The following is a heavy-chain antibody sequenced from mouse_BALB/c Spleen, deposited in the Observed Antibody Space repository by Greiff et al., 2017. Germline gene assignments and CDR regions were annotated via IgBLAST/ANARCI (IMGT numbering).Heavy chain of an antibody. D-gene: IGHD2-3*01. J-gene: IGHJ3*01. CDR3: AREDGYYGFAY. V-gene: IGHV5-6-3*01. Sequence: DVMLVESGGGLVQPGGSLKLSCAASGFTFSSYGMSWVRQTPDKRLELVATINSNGGSTYYPDSVKGRFTISRDNAKNTLYLQMSSLKSEDTAMYYCAREDGYYGFAYWGQGTLVTVSA. CDR2: INSNGGST. CDR1: GFTFSSYG.